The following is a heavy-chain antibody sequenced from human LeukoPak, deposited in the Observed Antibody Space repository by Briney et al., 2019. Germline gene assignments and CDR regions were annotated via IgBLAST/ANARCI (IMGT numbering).Heavy chain of an antibody. J-gene: IGHJ2*01. CDR2: ISYSGST. CDR1: GGSIISYD. V-gene: IGHV4-59*01. Sequence: SETLSLTCTVSGGSIISYDLSWIRQPPGKGLEWIGYISYSGSTKNNPSLKSRVTISADTSKNQFSLKLSSVTAADTAVYYCAREGTLSYCYFDLWGRGTLVTVSS. CDR3: AREGTLSYCYFDL.